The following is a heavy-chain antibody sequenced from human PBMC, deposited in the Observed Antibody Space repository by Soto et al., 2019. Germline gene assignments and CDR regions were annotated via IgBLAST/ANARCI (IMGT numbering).Heavy chain of an antibody. CDR1: GFTFSNAW. CDR2: IKSKTDGGTT. J-gene: IGHJ4*02. CDR3: TTGDSGYDWGFDY. Sequence: GGSLRLSCAASGFTFSNAWMSWVRQAPGKGLEWVDRIKSKTDGGTTDYAAPVKGRFTISRDDSKNTLYLQMNSLKTEVTAVYYCTTGDSGYDWGFDYWGQGTLVTVSS. V-gene: IGHV3-15*01. D-gene: IGHD5-12*01.